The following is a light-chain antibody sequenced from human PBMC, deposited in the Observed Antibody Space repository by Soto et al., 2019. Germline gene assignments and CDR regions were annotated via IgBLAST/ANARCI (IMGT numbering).Light chain of an antibody. V-gene: IGLV2-11*01. Sequence: QSALTQPRSVSGSPGQSVAISCTGTSSDVGGYKYVSWYQQHPGKARKLMIYDVSKRPSGVPDRFSGSKSGNTASLTISGLQAEDEADYYCCSYAGSYTWVFGGGTKLTVL. J-gene: IGLJ3*02. CDR3: CSYAGSYTWV. CDR1: SSDVGGYKY. CDR2: DVS.